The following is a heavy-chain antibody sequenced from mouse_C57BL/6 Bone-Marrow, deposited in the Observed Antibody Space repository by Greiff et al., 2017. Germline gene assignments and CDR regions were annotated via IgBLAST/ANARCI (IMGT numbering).Heavy chain of an antibody. V-gene: IGHV6-6*01. CDR3: TRPHDDPDV. D-gene: IGHD2-12*01. CDR2: IRNKANNPAT. CDR1: GFTFSDAW. J-gene: IGHJ1*03. Sequence: EVTLVESGGGLVQPGGSMKLSCAASGFTFSDAWMDWVRQSPEKGLEWVAEIRNKANNPATYYAESVKGRFTISRDDSNSSVYLQMNSLRAEDTGIYYCTRPHDDPDVWGTGTTVTVSS.